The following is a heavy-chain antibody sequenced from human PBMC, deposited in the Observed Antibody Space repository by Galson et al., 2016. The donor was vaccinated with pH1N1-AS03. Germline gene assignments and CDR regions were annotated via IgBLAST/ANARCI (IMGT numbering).Heavy chain of an antibody. CDR3: VADFDY. J-gene: IGHJ4*02. Sequence: SLRLSCAASGLEFSYFWMTWVRQAPGKGPEWVANIKQDGSETHYVDSVKGRFTISRDNAKNSLYLQMNSLRVEDTAVYYCVADFDYWGQGTLVTASS. CDR1: GLEFSYFW. D-gene: IGHD6-13*01. V-gene: IGHV3-7*01. CDR2: IKQDGSET.